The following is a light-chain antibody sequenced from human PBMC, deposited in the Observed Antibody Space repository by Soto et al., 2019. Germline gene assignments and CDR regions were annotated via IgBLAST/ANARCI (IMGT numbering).Light chain of an antibody. V-gene: IGKV1-5*03. CDR3: QQYNSYSRA. J-gene: IGKJ1*01. Sequence: DIQMTQSPSTLSASGGDRVTITCRASQSISTRLAWYQQEPGKAPKLLIYKASSLESGVPSGFSGSGSGTEFTLTISSLQPDDFATYYCQQYNSYSRAFGQGTKVEIK. CDR2: KAS. CDR1: QSISTR.